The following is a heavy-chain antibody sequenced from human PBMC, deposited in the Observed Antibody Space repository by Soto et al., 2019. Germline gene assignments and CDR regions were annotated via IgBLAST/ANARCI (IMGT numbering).Heavy chain of an antibody. CDR3: TTDLLELDAFDI. CDR2: IKSKTDGGTR. V-gene: IGHV3-15*07. Sequence: EVQLVESGGGLVKPGGSLRLSCAASGFTFSNAWMNWVRQAPGKGLEWVGRIKSKTDGGTRDYAAPVKGRFTISRDDSKNTLYLQMNSLKTEDTAVYYCTTDLLELDAFDIWGQGTMVTVSS. J-gene: IGHJ3*02. CDR1: GFTFSNAW. D-gene: IGHD1-7*01.